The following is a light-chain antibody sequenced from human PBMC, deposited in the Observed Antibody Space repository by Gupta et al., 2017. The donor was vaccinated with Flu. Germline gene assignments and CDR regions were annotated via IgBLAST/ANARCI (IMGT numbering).Light chain of an antibody. CDR1: DVGKQY. J-gene: IGLJ1*01. CDR3: QSSDSTSISWV. CDR2: KDT. Sequence: GDDVGKQYVDWFQQKPGQAPTLLIYKDTKRPSGISERFSAAGSGTTVTLIISGVQAEDEAAYYCQSSDSTSISWVFGTGTKVTVL. V-gene: IGLV3-25*03.